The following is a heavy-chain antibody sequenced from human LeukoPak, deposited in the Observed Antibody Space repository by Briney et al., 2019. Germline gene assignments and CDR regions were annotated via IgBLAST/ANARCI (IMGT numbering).Heavy chain of an antibody. V-gene: IGHV4-34*01. D-gene: IGHD6-13*01. CDR1: GGSFSGYY. Sequence: SETLSLTCAVYGGSFSGYYWSWLRQPTGKGLEGVGEINHSGSTNYNPSLKSRVTISVDTSKNQFSLKLSSVHAEDTAEYYCAVGTVAAAGTYYFDYWGQGSIVTVSS. CDR2: INHSGST. J-gene: IGHJ4*02. CDR3: AVGTVAAAGTYYFDY.